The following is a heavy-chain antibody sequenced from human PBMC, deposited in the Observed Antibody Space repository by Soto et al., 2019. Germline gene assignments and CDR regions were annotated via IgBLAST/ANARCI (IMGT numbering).Heavy chain of an antibody. CDR2: ISYDGNKE. D-gene: IGHD2-21*02. CDR1: GFTFSAYA. V-gene: IGHV3-30*18. Sequence: QVQLVESGGGVVQPGRSLRLSCAASGFTFSAYAMHWVRQAPGKGLEWMAVISYDGNKEYFADSARGRFTISRDNSRNTLYLQLNSLTAEDTAVYYCAKDSDPRTNQLLFHHYGMDVWGQGTTVTVSS. J-gene: IGHJ6*02. CDR3: AKDSDPRTNQLLFHHYGMDV.